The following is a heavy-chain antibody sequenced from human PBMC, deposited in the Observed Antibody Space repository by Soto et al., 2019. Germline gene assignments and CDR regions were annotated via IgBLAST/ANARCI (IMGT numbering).Heavy chain of an antibody. CDR1: GGSISSGDYY. J-gene: IGHJ5*02. D-gene: IGHD3-3*01. CDR3: ARVVTIFGVVIINWFDP. V-gene: IGHV4-30-4*01. CDR2: IYYSGST. Sequence: SETLSLTCPVSGGSISSGDYYWSWIRQPPGKGLEWIGYIYYSGSTYYNPSLKSRVTISVDTSKSQFSLKLSSVTAADTAVYYCARVVTIFGVVIINWFDPWGQGTLVTVSS.